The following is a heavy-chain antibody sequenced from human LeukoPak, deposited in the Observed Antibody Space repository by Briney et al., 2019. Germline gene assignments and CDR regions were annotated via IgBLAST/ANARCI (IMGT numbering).Heavy chain of an antibody. CDR1: GFTFINYA. CDR2: ISGSGDST. V-gene: IGHV3-23*01. D-gene: IGHD6-6*01. Sequence: GGSLRLSCAASGFTFINYAMSWVRQAPGKGLEWVSGISGSGDSTYYADSVKGRFTISRDNSKNTLFLQMNSLRAEDTAVYYCAKGPPSSSAQYFQHWGQGTLVTVSS. CDR3: AKGPPSSSAQYFQH. J-gene: IGHJ1*01.